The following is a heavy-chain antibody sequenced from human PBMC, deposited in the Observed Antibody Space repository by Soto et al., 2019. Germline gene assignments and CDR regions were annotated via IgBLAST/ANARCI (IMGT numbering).Heavy chain of an antibody. D-gene: IGHD3-3*01. Sequence: EVQLVESGGGLVQPGGSLRLSCAASGFTVSNHYMAWVRQAPGKGLAWVSVIHTGGSTYYADSVKGRFSISRDNSKNTLSLQMSSLRAEDTAVYYCARDFYDLSYKFDYWGQGTLVTVSS. CDR3: ARDFYDLSYKFDY. V-gene: IGHV3-66*01. CDR1: GFTVSNHY. J-gene: IGHJ4*02. CDR2: IHTGGST.